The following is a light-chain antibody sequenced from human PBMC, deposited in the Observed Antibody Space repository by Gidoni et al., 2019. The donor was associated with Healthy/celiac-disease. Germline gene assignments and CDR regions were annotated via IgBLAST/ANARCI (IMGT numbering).Light chain of an antibody. CDR1: QDIGSH. V-gene: IGKV1-9*01. J-gene: IGKJ4*01. Sequence: DIQLTQSPSFLSASVGDRVTITCRARQDIGSHIAWYQQKPGKAPKLLIYYAFILQSGGPSRFSGSGSGREFSLTISSLQPGDFATYYCQQANSHLALTFGGGTKVDI. CDR3: QQANSHLALT. CDR2: YAF.